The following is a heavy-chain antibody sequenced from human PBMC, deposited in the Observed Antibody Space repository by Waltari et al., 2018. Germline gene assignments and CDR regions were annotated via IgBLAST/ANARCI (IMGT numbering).Heavy chain of an antibody. D-gene: IGHD4-17*01. Sequence: QVQLVQSGAEVKKPGASVKVSCKASGYTFSNFYMHWVRRAPGQGLGWMGKNNPGGGSTRYALKCQGRVTMTRDTSTSTVYMELSSLRSEDTAVYYCVRSATTVVSPDYWGQGTLVTVSS. CDR3: VRSATTVVSPDY. V-gene: IGHV1-46*01. CDR1: GYTFSNFY. J-gene: IGHJ4*02. CDR2: NNPGGGST.